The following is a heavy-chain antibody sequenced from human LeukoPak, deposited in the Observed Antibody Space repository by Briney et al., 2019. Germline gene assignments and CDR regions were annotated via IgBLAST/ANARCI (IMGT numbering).Heavy chain of an antibody. CDR1: GYTFTSYD. J-gene: IGHJ4*02. CDR2: MNPNSGAT. V-gene: IGHV1-8*01. CDR3: ARGRLAARQKRNYYFDY. D-gene: IGHD6-6*01. Sequence: ASVKVSCKASGYTFTSYDFNWLRQATGQGPEWMGWMNPNSGATGYAQKFQGRVTMTRSASINTAYMELSNLRSEDTAVYYCARGRLAARQKRNYYFDYWGQGTLVTVSS.